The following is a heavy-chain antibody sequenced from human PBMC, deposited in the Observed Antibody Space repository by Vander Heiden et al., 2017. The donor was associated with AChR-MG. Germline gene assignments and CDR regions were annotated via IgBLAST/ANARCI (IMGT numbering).Heavy chain of an antibody. CDR1: GFTFSSYE. CDR3: ARVGCSGGSCYFDY. V-gene: IGHV3-48*03. Sequence: EVQLVESGGGLVQPGGSLRLSCAASGFTFSSYEMNWVRQAPGKGLEWVSYISSSGSTIYYADSVKGRFTISRDNAKNSLYLQMNSLRAEDTAVYYCARVGCSGGSCYFDYWGQGTLVTVSS. CDR2: ISSSGSTI. D-gene: IGHD2-15*01. J-gene: IGHJ4*02.